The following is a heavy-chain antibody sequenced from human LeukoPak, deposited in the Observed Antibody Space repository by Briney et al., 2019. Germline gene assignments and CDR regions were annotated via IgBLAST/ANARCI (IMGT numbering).Heavy chain of an antibody. CDR2: IYYGGST. D-gene: IGHD6-13*01. J-gene: IGHJ4*02. Sequence: SETLSLTCTVSGGSISSYYWSWIRQPPGKGLEWIGYIYYGGSTNYNPSLKSRVTISVDTSKNQFSLKLTSVTAADTAVYYCARGTEAAAGSNWGQGTLVTVSS. V-gene: IGHV4-59*01. CDR1: GGSISSYY. CDR3: ARGTEAAAGSN.